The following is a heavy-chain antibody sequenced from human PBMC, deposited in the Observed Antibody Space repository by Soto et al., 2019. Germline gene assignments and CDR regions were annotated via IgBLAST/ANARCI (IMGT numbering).Heavy chain of an antibody. J-gene: IGHJ2*01. Sequence: EVQLVESGGGLVQPGGSLRLSCAASGFTFSSYSMNWVRQAPGKGLEWVSYISSSSSTIYYADSVKGRFTISRDNAKNSLYLQMNSLREEDTAMYYCARDHSGSYRTYWYFDLWGRGTLVTVSS. CDR3: ARDHSGSYRTYWYFDL. D-gene: IGHD1-26*01. V-gene: IGHV3-48*02. CDR2: ISSSSSTI. CDR1: GFTFSSYS.